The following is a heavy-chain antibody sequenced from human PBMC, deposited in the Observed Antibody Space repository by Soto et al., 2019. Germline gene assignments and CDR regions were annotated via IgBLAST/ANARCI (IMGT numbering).Heavy chain of an antibody. J-gene: IGHJ4*02. CDR2: INPSGGDT. CDR3: ATGSVVAARQLIDF. V-gene: IGHV1-46*01. D-gene: IGHD6-6*01. CDR1: GYTFTSYY. Sequence: QVHLVQSGAEVKKPGASVKVSCKASGYTFTSYYVHWVRQAPGQGLEWMGLINPSGGDTFYAQKFQGNVTMTRDKSTSAVYLGLSNLRSEDTAMYFCATGSVVAARQLIDFWGQGTLVTVSS.